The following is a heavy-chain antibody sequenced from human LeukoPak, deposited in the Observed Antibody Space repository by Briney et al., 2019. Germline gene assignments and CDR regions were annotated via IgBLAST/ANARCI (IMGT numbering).Heavy chain of an antibody. Sequence: SETLSLTCTVSGGSISSYYWSWIRQPPGKGLEWIGYIYYSGSTNYNPSLKSRVTISVDTSKNQFSLKLSSVTAADTAVYYCAREGVYAPDPSSYHRDAFDIWGQGTVVIVSS. CDR1: GGSISSYY. D-gene: IGHD3-16*02. V-gene: IGHV4-59*01. CDR2: IYYSGST. CDR3: AREGVYAPDPSSYHRDAFDI. J-gene: IGHJ3*02.